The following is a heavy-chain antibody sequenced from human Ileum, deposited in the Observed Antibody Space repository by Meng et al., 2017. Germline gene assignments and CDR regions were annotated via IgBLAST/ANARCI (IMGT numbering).Heavy chain of an antibody. V-gene: IGHV1-2*06. CDR2: INSNSGGT. Sequence: QVHVVQSGAEVKKPGASVKVSCKPSGYSFTGYYMHWVRQAPGQGLEWMGRINSNSGGTNYAQKFKGRVTLTRDISTVYMELSSLRSDDTAVYYCASRNYNYDDYFEYWGQGTLVTVLL. CDR3: ASRNYNYDDYFEY. D-gene: IGHD1-7*01. CDR1: GYSFTGYY. J-gene: IGHJ4*02.